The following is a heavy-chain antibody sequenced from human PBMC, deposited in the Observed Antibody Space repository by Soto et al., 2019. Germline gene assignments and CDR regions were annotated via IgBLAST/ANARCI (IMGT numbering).Heavy chain of an antibody. CDR2: IIPIFGTA. J-gene: IGHJ6*01. CDR1: GGTFSSYA. V-gene: IGHV1-69*12. Sequence: QVQLVQSGAEVKKTGSSVKVACKASGGTFSSYAISWVRQAPGQGLEWMGGIIPIFGTANYAQKSQGRVTITADESTSTADMKLSSLRSEDTAVYYCARKVVYGDPPYYYGMDVW. CDR3: ARKVVYGDPPYYYGMDV. D-gene: IGHD4-17*01.